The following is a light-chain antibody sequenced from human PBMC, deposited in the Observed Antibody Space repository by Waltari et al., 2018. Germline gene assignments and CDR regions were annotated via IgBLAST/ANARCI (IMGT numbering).Light chain of an antibody. V-gene: IGLV1-40*01. J-gene: IGLJ2*01. CDR2: GNR. CDR1: SSNIGAGYD. Sequence: QSVLTQPPSVSGAPGQRVTISCTGSSSNIGAGYDVNWYQQLPGEAPKLLIYGNRNRPSGVPDRISGSKSGTSASLAITGLQAEDGTDYYCQSYDSSLGGSVFGGGTKLTVL. CDR3: QSYDSSLGGSV.